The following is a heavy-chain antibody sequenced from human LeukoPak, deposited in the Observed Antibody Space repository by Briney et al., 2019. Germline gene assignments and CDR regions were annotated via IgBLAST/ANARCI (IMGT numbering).Heavy chain of an antibody. CDR2: ISISGGGT. CDR1: GFTFSTYG. CDR3: AQVFSSRNFPFDY. V-gene: IGHV3-23*01. D-gene: IGHD3-10*01. J-gene: IGHJ4*02. Sequence: PGGSLRLSCAASGFTFSTYGMSWVRQAPGERLEWVSTISISGGGTYYADSVKGRFTISRDNSKNTVYLDMNGVRAEDTAVYYCAQVFSSRNFPFDYWGQGTQVTVSS.